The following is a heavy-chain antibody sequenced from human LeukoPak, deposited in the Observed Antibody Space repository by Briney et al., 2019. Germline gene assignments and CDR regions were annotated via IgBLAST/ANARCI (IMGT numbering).Heavy chain of an antibody. CDR3: ASRGIAVAGKRFDP. D-gene: IGHD6-19*01. J-gene: IGHJ5*02. CDR2: INPNSGGT. CDR1: GYTFTDCY. V-gene: IGHV1-2*02. Sequence: ASVKVSCKASGYTFTDCYMHWVRQAPGQGLEWMGWINPNSGGTNYAQKFQGRVTMTRDTSISTAYMELSSLRSDDTAVYYCASRGIAVAGKRFDPWGQGTLVTVSS.